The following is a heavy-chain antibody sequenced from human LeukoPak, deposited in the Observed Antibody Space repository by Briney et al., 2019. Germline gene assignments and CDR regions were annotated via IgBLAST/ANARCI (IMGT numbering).Heavy chain of an antibody. CDR2: IFYSGST. D-gene: IGHD4-17*01. CDR3: AKAYKYGDYHDAFYI. Sequence: SETLSLTCTVSGGSISSYYWGWIRQPPGKGLEWIGSIFYSGSTYYNPSLKSRVTISVDTSKNQFSLKLSSVTAADTAVYYCAKAYKYGDYHDAFYIWGEGTMVTVSS. CDR1: GGSISSYY. J-gene: IGHJ3*02. V-gene: IGHV4-39*07.